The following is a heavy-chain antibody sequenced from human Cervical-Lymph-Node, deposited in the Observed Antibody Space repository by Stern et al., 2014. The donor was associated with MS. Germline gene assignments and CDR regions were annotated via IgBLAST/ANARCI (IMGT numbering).Heavy chain of an antibody. CDR2: ITPTSGGT. CDR3: ARVSHDSSGYYNGFDP. CDR1: GYTFTGYY. Sequence: VQLVESGAEVKKPGASVKVSCKASGYTFTGYYMHWVRQAPGHGLEWMGWITPTSGGTNYAQKFQGRVTMTRDTSISTAYMELSRLRSDDTAVYYCARVSHDSSGYYNGFDPWGQGTLVTVSS. V-gene: IGHV1-2*02. D-gene: IGHD3-22*01. J-gene: IGHJ5*02.